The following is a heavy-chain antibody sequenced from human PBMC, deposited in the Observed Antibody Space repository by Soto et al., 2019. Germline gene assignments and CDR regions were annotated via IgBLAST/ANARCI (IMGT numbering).Heavy chain of an antibody. CDR3: ARDGNYYDFWSGYLRPY. J-gene: IGHJ4*02. Sequence: EVQLVESGGGLVQPGGSLRLSCAASGFTFSSYSMNWVRQAPGKGLEWVSYISSSSSTIYYADSVKGRFTISRDNAKNSLYQQMNSLRAEDTAVYYCARDGNYYDFWSGYLRPYWGQGTLVTVSA. V-gene: IGHV3-48*01. D-gene: IGHD3-3*01. CDR1: GFTFSSYS. CDR2: ISSSSSTI.